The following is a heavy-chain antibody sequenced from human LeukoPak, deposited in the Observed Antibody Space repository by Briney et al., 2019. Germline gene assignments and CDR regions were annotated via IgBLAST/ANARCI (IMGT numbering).Heavy chain of an antibody. J-gene: IGHJ4*02. CDR2: IYYSGST. Sequence: PSQTLSLTCTVSGGSISSGGYYWSWIRQHPGKGLEWIGYIYYSGSTYYNPSLKSRVTISVDTSKNQLSLKLSSVTAAETAVYSCESHYYDILTGYTPRFDYWGQGTLVTVSS. V-gene: IGHV4-31*03. CDR1: GGSISSGGYY. CDR3: ESHYYDILTGYTPRFDY. D-gene: IGHD3-9*01.